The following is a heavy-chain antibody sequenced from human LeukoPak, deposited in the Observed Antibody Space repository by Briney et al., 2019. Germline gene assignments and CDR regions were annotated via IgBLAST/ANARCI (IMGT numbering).Heavy chain of an antibody. D-gene: IGHD3-9*01. V-gene: IGHV4-4*09. CDR2: IYTSGST. CDR1: GGSISSYY. CDR3: ARRDNYFDY. J-gene: IGHJ4*02. Sequence: SETLSLTCTVSGGSISSYYWSWIRQPPGKGLEWIGYIYTSGSTNCNPSLKSRVTISVDTSKNQFSLKLSSVTAADTAVYYCARRDNYFDYWGQGTLVTVSS.